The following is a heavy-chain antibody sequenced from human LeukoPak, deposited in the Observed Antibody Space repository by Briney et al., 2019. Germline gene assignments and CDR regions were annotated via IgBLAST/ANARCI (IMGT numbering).Heavy chain of an antibody. D-gene: IGHD6-6*01. V-gene: IGHV4-34*01. CDR3: ARGRSIAARRYGLDV. CDR1: GVSLSGYY. J-gene: IGHJ6*02. CDR2: INHSGST. Sequence: PSETLSLTCAVYGVSLSGYYWSWIRQPPGKGLEWIGEINHSGSTNYNPSLKGRVTISVDTSKNQFSLKLSSVTAADTAVYYCARGRSIAARRYGLDVWGQGTTVTVSS.